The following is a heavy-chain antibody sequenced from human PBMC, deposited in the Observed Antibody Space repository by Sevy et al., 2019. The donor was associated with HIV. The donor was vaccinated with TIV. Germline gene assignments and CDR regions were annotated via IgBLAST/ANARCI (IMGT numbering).Heavy chain of an antibody. J-gene: IGHJ4*02. D-gene: IGHD5-18*01. CDR2: IYPGDSDT. CDR3: ARLIQLWSGYFDY. Sequence: GESLKISCKGSGYRFTSYWIGWVRQMPGKGLEWMGIIYPGDSDTRYSQSFQGQVTISADKSISTAYLQWSSLKASDTAMYYCARLIQLWSGYFDYWGQGALVTVSS. V-gene: IGHV5-51*01. CDR1: GYRFTSYW.